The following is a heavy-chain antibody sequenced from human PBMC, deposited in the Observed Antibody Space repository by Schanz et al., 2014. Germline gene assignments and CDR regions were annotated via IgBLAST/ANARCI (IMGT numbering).Heavy chain of an antibody. J-gene: IGHJ4*02. CDR1: GFTLSNYA. V-gene: IGHV3-64*01. CDR3: VRVSFADPRLYRGMDRDIDY. Sequence: EVQLVESGGGLVQPGGSLRLSCAAPGFTLSNYAMHWVRQTPDKGLEWVSGLSANGDSTFYSSSVKGRFTISRDNAKNSLYLQMNNLRAEDTAVYYCVRVSFADPRLYRGMDRDIDYWGQGTLVTVSS. D-gene: IGHD5-18*01. CDR2: LSANGDST.